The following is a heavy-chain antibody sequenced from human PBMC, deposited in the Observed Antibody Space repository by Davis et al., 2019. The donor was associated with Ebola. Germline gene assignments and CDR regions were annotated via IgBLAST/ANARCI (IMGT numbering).Heavy chain of an antibody. D-gene: IGHD3-3*01. CDR1: GGTFSSYA. V-gene: IGHV1-69*06. Sequence: AASVKVSCKASGGTFSSYAISWVRQAPGQGLEWMGGFIPIFGTANYAQMFQGRVTITADKSTSTAYMGLSSLRFEDTAVYYCARQRFLEWPMDVWGQGTTVTVSS. J-gene: IGHJ6*02. CDR2: FIPIFGTA. CDR3: ARQRFLEWPMDV.